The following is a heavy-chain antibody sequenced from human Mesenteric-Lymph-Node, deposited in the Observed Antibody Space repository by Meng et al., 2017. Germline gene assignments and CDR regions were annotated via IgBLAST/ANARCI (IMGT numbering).Heavy chain of an antibody. V-gene: IGHV3-11*04. CDR1: GFSVSDHD. CDR2: ISISGGTI. J-gene: IGHJ2*01. Sequence: VESGGGLSVHVGSPILSCADSGFSVSDHDITWPRTAPGKGLEWFSFISISGGTISYADSVKGRFTISRDNAKNSLYLQMNSLRAEDTAVYYCARDRNWDWYFDLWGRGTLVTVSS. D-gene: IGHD7-27*01. CDR3: ARDRNWDWYFDL.